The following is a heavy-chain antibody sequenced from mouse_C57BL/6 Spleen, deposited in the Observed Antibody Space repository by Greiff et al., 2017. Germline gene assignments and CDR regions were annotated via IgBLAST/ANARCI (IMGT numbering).Heavy chain of an antibody. J-gene: IGHJ1*03. V-gene: IGHV1-54*01. Sequence: QVQLKESGAELVRPGTSVKVSCKASGYAFTNYLIEWVKQRPGPGLAWIGVINTGSGGTNYNEKFKGKATLTADKSSSTAYMQLSSLTSEDSAVYFCARSGYYGSSYRYFDVWGTGTTVTVAS. CDR2: INTGSGGT. CDR3: ARSGYYGSSYRYFDV. D-gene: IGHD1-1*01. CDR1: GYAFTNYL.